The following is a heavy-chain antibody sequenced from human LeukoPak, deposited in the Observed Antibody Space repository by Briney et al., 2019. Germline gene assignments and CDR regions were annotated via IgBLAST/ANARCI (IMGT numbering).Heavy chain of an antibody. CDR3: AKLQGATTEYAFDI. CDR1: GYTLTELS. D-gene: IGHD1-26*01. Sequence: ASVKVSCKVSGYTLTELSMHWVRQAPGKGLEWMGGFDPEDGETIYAQKFQGRVTMTEDTSTDTAYMELSSLRSEDTAVYYCAKLQGATTEYAFDIWGQGTMVTVSS. J-gene: IGHJ3*02. V-gene: IGHV1-24*01. CDR2: FDPEDGET.